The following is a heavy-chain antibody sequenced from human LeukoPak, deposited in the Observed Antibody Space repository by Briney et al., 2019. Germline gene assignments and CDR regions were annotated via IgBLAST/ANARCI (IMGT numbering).Heavy chain of an antibody. CDR1: EFTFSSYA. V-gene: IGHV3-23*01. CDR3: AKNGEITMIVVVTPYYFDY. D-gene: IGHD3-22*01. CDR2: ISGSGGST. J-gene: IGHJ4*02. Sequence: GGSLRLSCAASEFTFSSYAMSWVRQAPGKGLEWVSAISGSGGSTYYADSVKGRFTISRDNSKNTLYLQMNSLRAEDTAVYYCAKNGEITMIVVVTPYYFDYWGQGTLVTVSS.